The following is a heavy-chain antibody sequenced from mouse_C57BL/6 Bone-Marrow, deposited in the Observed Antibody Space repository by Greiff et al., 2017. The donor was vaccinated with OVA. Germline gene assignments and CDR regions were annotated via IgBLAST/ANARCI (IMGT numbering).Heavy chain of an antibody. CDR2: LSDGGSYT. CDR3: ARVRPIYYAMDD. J-gene: IGHJ4*01. CDR1: GFTFSSYA. V-gene: IGHV5-4*03. Sequence: DVKLQESGGGLVKPGGSLKLSCAASGFTFSSYAMSWVRQTPEQRLEWVATLSDGGSYTYYPDKVKGRFTISRDNAKNNLYLQMSHLKSEDTAMYYCARVRPIYYAMDDWGQGTSVTVSS.